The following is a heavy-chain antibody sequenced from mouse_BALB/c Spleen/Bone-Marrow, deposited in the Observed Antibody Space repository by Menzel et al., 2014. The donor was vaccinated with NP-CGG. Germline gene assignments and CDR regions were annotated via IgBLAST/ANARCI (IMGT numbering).Heavy chain of an antibody. CDR1: GFNIKDTY. D-gene: IGHD2-10*02. J-gene: IGHJ4*01. CDR3: TRGYGNYALYYYAMDY. CDR2: IDPANGNT. Sequence: VQLQQSGAELVKPGASVKLSCTASGFNIKDTYMHWVKQRPEQGLEWIGRIDPANGNTKYDPKFQGKATITADTSPNTAYLQLSSLTSEDTAVYYCTRGYGNYALYYYAMDYWGQGTSVPVSS. V-gene: IGHV14-3*02.